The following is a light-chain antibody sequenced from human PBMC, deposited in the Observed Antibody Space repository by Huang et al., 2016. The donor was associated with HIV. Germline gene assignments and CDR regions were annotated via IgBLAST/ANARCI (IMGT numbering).Light chain of an antibody. CDR3: MQGAHWPLYT. V-gene: IGKV2-30*02. CDR2: KVF. J-gene: IGKJ2*01. Sequence: DVVMTQSPLSLPVTLGQPDSISCRSSQSLVHCDGNTYLNWFQQRPGQSPRRVIYKVFNRDSGVPGRFIGGGSGTDFTLKISRMEAEDVGVYYCMQGAHWPLYTFGQGTKVEIK. CDR1: QSLVHCDGNTY.